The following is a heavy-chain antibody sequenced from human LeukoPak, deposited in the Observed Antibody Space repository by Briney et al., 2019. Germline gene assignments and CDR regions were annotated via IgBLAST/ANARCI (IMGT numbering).Heavy chain of an antibody. J-gene: IGHJ6*03. CDR3: ARSPEIVDYYMDV. D-gene: IGHD2-15*01. CDR1: GGSISSGDYY. Sequence: NSSETLPLTCTVSGGSISSGDYYWSWIRQPPGKGLEWIGYIYYSGSTYYNPSLKSRVTISVDTSKNQFSLKLSSVTAADTAVYYCARSPEIVDYYMDVWGKGTTVTVSS. CDR2: IYYSGST. V-gene: IGHV4-30-4*08.